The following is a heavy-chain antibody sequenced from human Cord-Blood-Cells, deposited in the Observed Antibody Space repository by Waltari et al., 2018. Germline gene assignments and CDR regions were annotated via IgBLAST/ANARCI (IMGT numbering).Heavy chain of an antibody. CDR1: GGSVSSGSYY. CDR2: IYYRGST. V-gene: IGHV4-61*01. Sequence: QVQLQESGPGLVKPSETLSLTCTVSGGSVSSGSYYWSWIRQPPGKGLEWIGYIYYRGSTNYNPSFKSHVTMSVGTSKDPFSVKLGSVTAADSTVYCCARTRADRVCDIWVQGTMVTVSS. J-gene: IGHJ3*02. D-gene: IGHD1-26*01. CDR3: ARTRADRVCDI.